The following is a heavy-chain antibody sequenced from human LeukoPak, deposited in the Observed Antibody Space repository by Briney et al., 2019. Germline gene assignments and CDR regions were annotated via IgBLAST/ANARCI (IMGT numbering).Heavy chain of an antibody. J-gene: IGHJ3*02. CDR1: GFTFSSYS. CDR3: ATLGSYYYDSSGYYFNDALDI. V-gene: IGHV3-21*01. CDR2: ISSSSSYI. Sequence: GGSLRLSCAASGFTFSSYSMNWVRQAPGKGLEWVSSISSSSSYIYYADSVKGRFTISRDNAKNSLYLQMNSLRAEDTAVYYCATLGSYYYDSSGYYFNDALDIWGQGTMVTVSS. D-gene: IGHD3-22*01.